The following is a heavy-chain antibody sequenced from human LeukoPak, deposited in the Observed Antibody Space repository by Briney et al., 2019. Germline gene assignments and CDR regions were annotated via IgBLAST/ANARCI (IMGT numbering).Heavy chain of an antibody. CDR2: INHSGST. Sequence: SETLSLTCAVYGGSLSGYYWSWIRQPPGKGLEWIGEINHSGSTNYNPSLKSRVTISVDTSKNQFSLKLSSVTAADTAVYYCVQSSSWLPSLDYWGQGTLVTVSS. J-gene: IGHJ4*02. V-gene: IGHV4-34*01. CDR3: VQSSSWLPSLDY. CDR1: GGSLSGYY. D-gene: IGHD6-13*01.